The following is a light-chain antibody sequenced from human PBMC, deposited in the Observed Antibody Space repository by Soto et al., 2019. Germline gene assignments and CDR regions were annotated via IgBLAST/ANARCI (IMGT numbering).Light chain of an antibody. Sequence: EIVMTQSPATLSVSPGERATLSCRASQSVSSNLAWYQQKPGQAPRLLIYGASTRATGSPARFSGSGSGTELTLTISSLQSEDFAVYYCQQYNNWPFTFGPGTKVDIK. CDR1: QSVSSN. CDR3: QQYNNWPFT. J-gene: IGKJ3*01. CDR2: GAS. V-gene: IGKV3-15*01.